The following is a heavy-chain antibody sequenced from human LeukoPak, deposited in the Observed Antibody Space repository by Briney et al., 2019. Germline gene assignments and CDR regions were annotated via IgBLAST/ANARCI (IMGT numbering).Heavy chain of an antibody. D-gene: IGHD1-26*01. CDR3: ARRVGPNYYYYYMYV. J-gene: IGHJ6*03. V-gene: IGHV4-39*01. Sequence: SETLSLTCTVSGGSISSSSYYWGWIRQPPGKGLEWHGSIYDRRSTYYNPSLKSRVTISVDTSKNQFSLKLSSVTAADTAVYYCARRVGPNYYYYYMYVWGKGTTVTVSS. CDR2: IYDRRST. CDR1: GGSISSSSYY.